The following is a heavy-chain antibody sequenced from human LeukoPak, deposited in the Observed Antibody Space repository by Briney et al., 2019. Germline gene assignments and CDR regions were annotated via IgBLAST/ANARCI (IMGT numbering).Heavy chain of an antibody. J-gene: IGHJ5*02. Sequence: PSETLSLTCTVSGGSISGGSYYWSWIRQPAGKGLEWIGRIYPSGSTNYNPSLKSRVTISIDTSKNQFSLNLSSVTAADTAVYYCAEVGWGDCSGGRCYWFDPWGQGTLVTVSS. V-gene: IGHV4-61*02. CDR1: GGSISGGSYY. CDR3: AEVGWGDCSGGRCYWFDP. D-gene: IGHD2-15*01. CDR2: IYPSGST.